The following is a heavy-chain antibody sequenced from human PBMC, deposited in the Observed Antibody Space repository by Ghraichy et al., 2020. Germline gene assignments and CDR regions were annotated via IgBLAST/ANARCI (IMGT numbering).Heavy chain of an antibody. CDR2: VFYTGST. CDR1: GGSISDYY. D-gene: IGHD5-18*01. V-gene: IGHV4-59*01. Sequence: SETLSLTCTVSGGSISDYYWTWIRQPPGKGLEWIGSVFYTGSTDYNPSLKSRVTMSVDTSKSQFSLELSSVTAADTAVYYCARIFRGYATDWGQGTLVTVSS. J-gene: IGHJ4*02. CDR3: ARIFRGYATD.